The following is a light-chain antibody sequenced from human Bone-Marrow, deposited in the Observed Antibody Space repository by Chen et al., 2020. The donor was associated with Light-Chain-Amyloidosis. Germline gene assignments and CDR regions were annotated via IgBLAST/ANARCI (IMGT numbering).Light chain of an antibody. J-gene: IGLJ3*02. CDR1: NIGSTS. V-gene: IGLV3-21*02. CDR2: DDS. CDR3: QVWDRSSDRPV. Sequence: SYVLTQRSSVSGAPGQPATIACGGKNIGSTSVHWYQQTPGQAPLLVAYDDSDRPSGIPERLSGSNSGNTATLTISRVKAGDEADYYCQVWDRSSDRPVFGGGTKLTVL.